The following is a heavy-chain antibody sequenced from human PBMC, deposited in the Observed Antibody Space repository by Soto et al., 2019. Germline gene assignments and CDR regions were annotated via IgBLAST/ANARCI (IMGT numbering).Heavy chain of an antibody. CDR2: IRDKANNDAT. CDR3: TRPPSGSYCDDSDY. D-gene: IGHD1-26*01. V-gene: IGHV3-73*02. Sequence: QLVETGGGLVQPGGSLKLSCSGSGFSLSGSAIHWVRQASGQGLEWLGRIRDKANNDATAYAAPVKGRFTISRDESQNVVFLQMNRLKTEDTAIYYCTRPPSGSYCDDSDYWGQGTQVSVSS. CDR1: GFSLSGSA. J-gene: IGHJ4*02.